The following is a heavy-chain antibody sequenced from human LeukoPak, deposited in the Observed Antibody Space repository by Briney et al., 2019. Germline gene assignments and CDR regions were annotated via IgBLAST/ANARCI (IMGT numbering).Heavy chain of an antibody. Sequence: SQTLSLTCTVSGGSISSGGYYWSWIRQHPGKGLEWIGYIYYSGSTYYNPSLKSRVTISVDTSKNRFSLKLSSVTAADTAVYYCARLSYDSSGYYYEDAFDIWGQGTMVTVSS. V-gene: IGHV4-31*03. CDR2: IYYSGST. J-gene: IGHJ3*02. D-gene: IGHD3-22*01. CDR3: ARLSYDSSGYYYEDAFDI. CDR1: GGSISSGGYY.